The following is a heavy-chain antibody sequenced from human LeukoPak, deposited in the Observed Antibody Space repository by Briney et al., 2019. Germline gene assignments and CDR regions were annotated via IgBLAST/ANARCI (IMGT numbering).Heavy chain of an antibody. J-gene: IGHJ5*02. CDR1: GYSISSGYY. CDR3: ARDNYYGGGWSDP. CDR2: IYHSGST. D-gene: IGHD3-10*01. V-gene: IGHV4-38-2*02. Sequence: SGTLSLTCTVSGYSISSGYYWGWIRQPPGKGLEWIGSIYHSGSTYYNPSLKSRVTISVDTSKNQFSLKLSSVTAADTAVYYCARDNYYGGGWSDPWGQGTLVTVSS.